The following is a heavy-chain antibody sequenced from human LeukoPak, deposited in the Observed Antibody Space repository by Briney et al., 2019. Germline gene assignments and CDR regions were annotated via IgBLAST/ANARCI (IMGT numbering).Heavy chain of an antibody. J-gene: IGHJ5*02. CDR2: IWSDGSNK. V-gene: IGHV3-33*06. CDR3: AKDRVATGSDWFDP. D-gene: IGHD2-15*01. CDR1: GFTFSSYG. Sequence: GGSLRLSCAASGFTFSSYGMHWVRQAPGKGLEWVAVIWSDGSNKDYADSVKGRFTISRDNSKNTLYLEMNRLRAEDTAVYYCAKDRVATGSDWFDPWGQGTLVSVSS.